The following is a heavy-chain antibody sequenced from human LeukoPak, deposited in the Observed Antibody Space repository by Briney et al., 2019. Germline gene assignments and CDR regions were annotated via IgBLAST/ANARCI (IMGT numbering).Heavy chain of an antibody. Sequence: ASVKVSCKASGYTFTGYYMHWVRQAPGQGLEWMGWINPNSGDTNYAQKFQGRVTMTRDTSISTAYMELSRLRSDDTAVYYCAVIYYDSSGLPEYWGQGTLVTVSS. CDR2: INPNSGDT. D-gene: IGHD3-22*01. CDR1: GYTFTGYY. J-gene: IGHJ4*02. V-gene: IGHV1-2*02. CDR3: AVIYYDSSGLPEY.